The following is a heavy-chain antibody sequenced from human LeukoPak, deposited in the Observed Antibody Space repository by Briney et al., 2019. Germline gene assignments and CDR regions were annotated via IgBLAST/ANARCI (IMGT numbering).Heavy chain of an antibody. V-gene: IGHV3-49*03. CDR1: GFTFGDYA. CDR2: IRSKAYGATT. CDR3: TRDYYYHSCGFDY. Sequence: GRSLRLSCTASGFTFGDYAMSWFRPAPGKGLQWVDYIRSKAYGATTEYAASVKGRFTISRDDSKSSAYLQMNSLKTEDTAVYYCTRDYYYHSCGFDYWGQGTLVTVSS. J-gene: IGHJ4*02. D-gene: IGHD3-22*01.